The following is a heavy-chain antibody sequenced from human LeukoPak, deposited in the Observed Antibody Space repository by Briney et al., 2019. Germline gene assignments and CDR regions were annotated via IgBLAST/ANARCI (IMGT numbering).Heavy chain of an antibody. CDR3: ARDRTLITGTPLDA. CDR1: GFTFTTYG. CDR2: ISTYNGNT. V-gene: IGHV1-18*01. Sequence: ASVKVSCKASGFTFTTYGISWVRQAPGQGLEWMGWISTYNGNTNTGYAQKLQGRVTMTTDTSTSTAYMELRSLRSEDTAVYYCARDRTLITGTPLDAWGQGTLVTVSS. D-gene: IGHD1-20*01. J-gene: IGHJ5*02.